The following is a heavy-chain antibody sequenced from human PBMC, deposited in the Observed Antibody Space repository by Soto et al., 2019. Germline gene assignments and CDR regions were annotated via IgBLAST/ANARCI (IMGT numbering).Heavy chain of an antibody. V-gene: IGHV3-30*18. D-gene: IGHD4-4*01. CDR3: AKDLSTVTTLGYFDF. CDR1: GFTFSNYG. J-gene: IGHJ4*02. Sequence: QVQLVESGGGVVQPGRSLRLSCAASGFTFSNYGMHWVRQAPGKGLEWVALISFDESKKYYADSVKGRFTISRDISKNTLYLQMNSLRAEDTAVYYCAKDLSTVTTLGYFDFWGQGTLLTVSS. CDR2: ISFDESKK.